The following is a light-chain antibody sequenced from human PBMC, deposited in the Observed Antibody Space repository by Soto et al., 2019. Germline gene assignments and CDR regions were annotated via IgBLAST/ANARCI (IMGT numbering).Light chain of an antibody. CDR2: GNS. CDR1: SSNIGAGYD. CDR3: LAHDSSLSGWV. J-gene: IGLJ3*02. Sequence: QSVLTQPPSVSGAPGQRVTISCTGSSSNIGAGYDVHWYQQLPGTAPKLLIYGNSNRPSGVPDRFSGSKSGTSASLAITGLQAEDEADYYCLAHDSSLSGWVFGGGTKLTVL. V-gene: IGLV1-40*01.